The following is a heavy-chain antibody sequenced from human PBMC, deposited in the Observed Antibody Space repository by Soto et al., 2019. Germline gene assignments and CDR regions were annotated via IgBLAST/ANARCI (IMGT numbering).Heavy chain of an antibody. V-gene: IGHV1-69*01. CDR1: GGTFSSYA. Sequence: QVQLVQSGAEVKKPGSSVKVSCKASGGTFSSYAISWVRQAPGQGLEWMGGIIPIFGTANYAQKFQGRVTITADESTSTGYMELGSLRSEATAVYYGARAGGGENWNDVGYWGQGTLVTVSS. D-gene: IGHD1-1*01. CDR3: ARAGGGENWNDVGY. J-gene: IGHJ4*02. CDR2: IIPIFGTA.